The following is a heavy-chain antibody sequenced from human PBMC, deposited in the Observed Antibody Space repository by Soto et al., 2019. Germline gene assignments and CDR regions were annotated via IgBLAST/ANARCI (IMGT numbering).Heavy chain of an antibody. Sequence: GGSLRLSCAASGFTFSNYGMHWARQAPGKGLEWVAAILYDGSNKYYADSVKGRFTISRDNSKNTLYLQMNSLRAEDTAVYYCAGGPYYFDYCGQGTLVTVSS. CDR1: GFTFSNYG. CDR3: AGGPYYFDY. D-gene: IGHD1-26*01. J-gene: IGHJ4*02. CDR2: ILYDGSNK. V-gene: IGHV3-33*01.